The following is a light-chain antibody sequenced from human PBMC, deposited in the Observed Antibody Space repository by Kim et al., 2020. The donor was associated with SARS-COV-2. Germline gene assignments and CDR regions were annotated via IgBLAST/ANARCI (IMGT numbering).Light chain of an antibody. CDR2: GAS. Sequence: PGERATLSCKASQSVSSTYLAWYQQKPGQAPRLLIYGASSRATGIPDRFGGSGSGTDFTLTISRLEPEDFAVYYCQQYGSSPPTTFGQGTRLEIK. J-gene: IGKJ5*01. CDR1: QSVSSTY. CDR3: QQYGSSPPTT. V-gene: IGKV3-20*01.